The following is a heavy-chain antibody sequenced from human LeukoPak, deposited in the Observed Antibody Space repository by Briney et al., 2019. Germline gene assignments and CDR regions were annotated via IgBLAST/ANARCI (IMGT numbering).Heavy chain of an antibody. D-gene: IGHD3-3*01. CDR2: IYYSGST. J-gene: IGHJ4*02. CDR1: GGSISSYY. CDR3: ARAADDFWSGSSSAFGY. Sequence: SETLSLTCTVSGGSISSYYWSWIRQPPGKGLEWIGYIYYSGSTNYNPSLKSRVTISVDTSKNQFSLKLSSVTAADTAEYYCARAADDFWSGSSSAFGYWGQGTLVTVSS. V-gene: IGHV4-59*01.